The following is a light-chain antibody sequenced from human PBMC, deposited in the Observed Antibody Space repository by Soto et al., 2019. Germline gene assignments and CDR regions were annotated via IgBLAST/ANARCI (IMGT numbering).Light chain of an antibody. CDR2: TNN. CDR3: ASWDDSLSGPV. J-gene: IGLJ3*02. Sequence: QSVLTQPPSASGTPGQRVTISCSGSSSNIGSNYVYWYQQVPGTAPNLVIYTNNQRPSGFPDRFSGSKSGTSASLAITGLRSEDEAAYYCASWDDSLSGPVFGGGTKLTVL. V-gene: IGLV1-47*02. CDR1: SSNIGSNY.